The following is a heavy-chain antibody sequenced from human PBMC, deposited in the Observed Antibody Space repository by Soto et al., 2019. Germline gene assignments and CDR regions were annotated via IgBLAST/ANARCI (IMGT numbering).Heavy chain of an antibody. V-gene: IGHV1-2*02. CDR2: INPNSGGT. D-gene: IGHD3-22*01. CDR3: ARYYASYYYDSSWFDP. Sequence: VKVSCKAPGDTFTSYYMHWVRQAPGQGLEWMGWINPNSGGTNYAQKFQGRVTMTRDTSISTAYMELSRLRSDDTAVYYCARYYASYYYDSSWFDPWGQGTLVTVSS. J-gene: IGHJ5*02. CDR1: GDTFTSYY.